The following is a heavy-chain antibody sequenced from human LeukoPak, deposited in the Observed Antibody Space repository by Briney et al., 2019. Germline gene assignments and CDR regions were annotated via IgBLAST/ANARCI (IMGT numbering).Heavy chain of an antibody. V-gene: IGHV3-30*18. CDR3: AKDRDGQWLVLGSPYYYGMDV. D-gene: IGHD6-19*01. CDR1: GFTFSSYG. CDR2: ISYDGSNK. Sequence: GGSLRLSCAASGFTFSSYGMHWVRQAPGKGLEWVAVISYDGSNKYYADSVKGRFTISRDNSKNTLYLQMNSLRAEDTAVYYCAKDRDGQWLVLGSPYYYGMDVWGQGTTVTVSS. J-gene: IGHJ6*02.